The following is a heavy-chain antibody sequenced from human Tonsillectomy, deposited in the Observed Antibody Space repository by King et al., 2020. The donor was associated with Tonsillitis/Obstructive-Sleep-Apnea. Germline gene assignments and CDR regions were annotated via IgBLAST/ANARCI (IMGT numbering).Heavy chain of an antibody. CDR3: ARGSGTVGEVNNWFDP. Sequence: LQLVQSGAEVKKPGSSVKVSCKASGGTFSSYAISWVRQAPGQGLEWMGGIIPILGIANYAQEFQGRVTITADKSTSTAYMELSRLRSEDTAVYYCARGSGTVGEVNNWFDPSGQRALGTAS. CDR1: GGTFSSYA. D-gene: IGHD4-23*01. V-gene: IGHV1-69*10. CDR2: IIPILGIA. J-gene: IGHJ5*02.